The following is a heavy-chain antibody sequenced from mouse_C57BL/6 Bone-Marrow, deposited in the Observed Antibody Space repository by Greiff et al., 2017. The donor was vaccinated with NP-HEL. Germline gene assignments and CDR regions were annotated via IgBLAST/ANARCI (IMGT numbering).Heavy chain of an antibody. Sequence: EVQLQQSGPELVKPGDSVKISCKASGYSFTGYFMNWVMQSHGKSLEWIGRINPYNGDTFYNQKFKGKATLTVDKSSSTAHMELRSLTSEDSAVYYCASYGSSYDWYFDVWGTGTTVTVSS. CDR1: GYSFTGYF. D-gene: IGHD1-1*01. CDR3: ASYGSSYDWYFDV. V-gene: IGHV1-20*01. J-gene: IGHJ1*03. CDR2: INPYNGDT.